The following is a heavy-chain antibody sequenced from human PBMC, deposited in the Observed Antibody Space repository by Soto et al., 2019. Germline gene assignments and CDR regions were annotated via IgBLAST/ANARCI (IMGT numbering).Heavy chain of an antibody. CDR2: INAGNGNT. D-gene: IGHD1-26*01. CDR1: GYTFTSYA. J-gene: IGHJ4*02. Sequence: QVQLVQSGAEVKKPGASVKGSCKASGYTFTSYAMHWVRQAPGQRLEWMGGINAGNGNTKYSQKFQGRLTITRDTPASPAYMALSSVISEDPAVYYCARDVGAPGDWGQGTLVTVSS. CDR3: ARDVGAPGD. V-gene: IGHV1-3*01.